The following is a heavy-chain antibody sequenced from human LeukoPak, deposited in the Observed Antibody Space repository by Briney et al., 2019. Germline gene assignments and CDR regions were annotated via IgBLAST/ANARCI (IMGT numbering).Heavy chain of an antibody. J-gene: IGHJ4*02. D-gene: IGHD2/OR15-2a*01. CDR3: TTDEGNTTSFYKSDY. CDR2: IKTNSDGETT. CDR1: GFTFSDAW. Sequence: PGGSLRLSRAASGFTFSDAWLSWVRQAPGRGLEWVGRIKTNSDGETTAYAAPVNGRFIISRDDSKNTLYLQMDSLKTEHTGAYYCTTDEGNTTSFYKSDYWGQGTLVTVSS. V-gene: IGHV3-15*01.